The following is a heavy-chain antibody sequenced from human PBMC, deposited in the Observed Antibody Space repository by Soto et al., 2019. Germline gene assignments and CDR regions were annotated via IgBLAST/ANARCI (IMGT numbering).Heavy chain of an antibody. D-gene: IGHD2-15*01. J-gene: IGHJ4*02. V-gene: IGHV3-15*07. CDR2: IKRKTDGGTT. Sequence: PVGSLRLSCGASGFTFGDAGGNWVRQAPGKGLEWVARIKRKTDGGTTDYAAPVKGRFTISRDDSENTLYLQMNSLQAEDTAVYYCITDRVLGRGGSCRYWGQGTLVTVSS. CDR3: ITDRVLGRGGSCRY. CDR1: GFTFGDAG.